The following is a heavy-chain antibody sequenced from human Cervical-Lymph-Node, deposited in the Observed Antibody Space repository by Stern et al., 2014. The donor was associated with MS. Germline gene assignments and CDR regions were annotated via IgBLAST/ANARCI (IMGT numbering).Heavy chain of an antibody. CDR3: AKEDY. CDR1: GFTFENYA. Sequence: EVHLVESGGGLVRPGGSLTLSCTGSGFTFENYAFHWVRQAPGKGLEWVSGISWNSGVIDYADSVKGRFTISRDNAKSSLYLQMNSLRAEDTALYYCAKEDYWGQGILVTVSS. CDR2: ISWNSGVI. V-gene: IGHV3-9*01. J-gene: IGHJ4*02.